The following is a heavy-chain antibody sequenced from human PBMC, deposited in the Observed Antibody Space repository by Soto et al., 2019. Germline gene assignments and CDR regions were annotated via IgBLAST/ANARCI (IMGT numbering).Heavy chain of an antibody. Sequence: GGSLRLSCAASGFTFSNAWMNWVRQAPGKGLEWVGRIKSKTDGGTTDYAAPVKGRFTISRDDSKNTLYLQMNSLKTEDTAVYYCTTGGWQLVDNYYYYYGMDVWGQGTTVTVSS. J-gene: IGHJ6*02. CDR2: IKSKTDGGTT. CDR3: TTGGWQLVDNYYYYYGMDV. CDR1: GFTFSNAW. D-gene: IGHD6-6*01. V-gene: IGHV3-15*07.